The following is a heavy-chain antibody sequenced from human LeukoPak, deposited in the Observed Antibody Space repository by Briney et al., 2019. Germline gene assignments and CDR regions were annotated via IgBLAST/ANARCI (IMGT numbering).Heavy chain of an antibody. Sequence: ASVKVSCKASGHTFTGYYMHWVRQAPGQGLEWMGWINPNSGGTNYALKFQGRVTMTRDTSISTAFMELSRLTSDDTAVYYCTGGATTPVYWGQGTLVTVSS. D-gene: IGHD5-12*01. CDR1: GHTFTGYY. CDR3: TGGATTPVY. CDR2: INPNSGGT. J-gene: IGHJ4*02. V-gene: IGHV1-2*02.